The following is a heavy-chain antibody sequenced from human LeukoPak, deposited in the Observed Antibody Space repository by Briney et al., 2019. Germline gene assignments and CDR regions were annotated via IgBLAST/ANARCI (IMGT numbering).Heavy chain of an antibody. CDR1: GFTFSRYA. J-gene: IGHJ4*02. CDR2: ISWNSGSI. CDR3: VRGYSYGYRFDY. D-gene: IGHD5-18*01. V-gene: IGHV3-9*01. Sequence: GGSLRLSCAVSGFTFSRYAMSWVRLAPGKGLEWVSGISWNSGSIGYADSVKGRFTISRDNAKNSLYLQMNSLRAEDTALYYCVRGYSYGYRFDYWGQGTLVTVSS.